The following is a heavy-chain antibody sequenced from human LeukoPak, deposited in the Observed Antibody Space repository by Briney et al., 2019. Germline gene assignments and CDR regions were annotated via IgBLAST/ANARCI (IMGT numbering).Heavy chain of an antibody. J-gene: IGHJ4*02. CDR3: ARGSPGEQLVSS. V-gene: IGHV1-24*01. CDR2: SDPKDGET. Sequence: ASVKVSCKVSGYTLTELSMHWVRQTPGKGLEWMGGSDPKDGETIYAQKFQGRVTMTEDTSTDTAYMALSSLRSEDTAVYYCARGSPGEQLVSSWGQGTLVTVSS. D-gene: IGHD6-13*01. CDR1: GYTLTELS.